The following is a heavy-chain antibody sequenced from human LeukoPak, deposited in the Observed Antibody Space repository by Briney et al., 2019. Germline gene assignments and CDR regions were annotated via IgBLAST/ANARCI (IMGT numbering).Heavy chain of an antibody. V-gene: IGHV4-4*07. CDR3: ARDAPYGDCFDY. Sequence: SETLSLTCTVSGGSISNYYWSWIRQSAGKGLEWIGRIYTSGSTNYNPSLKSRVTISVDTSKNQFSLKLRSVTAADTAVYYCARDAPYGDCFDYWGQGTLVTVSS. CDR2: IYTSGST. J-gene: IGHJ4*02. D-gene: IGHD4-17*01. CDR1: GGSISNYY.